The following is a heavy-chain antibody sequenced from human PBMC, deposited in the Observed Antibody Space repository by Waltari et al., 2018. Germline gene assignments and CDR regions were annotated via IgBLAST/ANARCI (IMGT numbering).Heavy chain of an antibody. J-gene: IGHJ4*02. D-gene: IGHD1-26*01. CDR2: ISWNSGSI. CDR3: AKGHSGSYGLDY. CDR1: GFTLADYA. V-gene: IGHV3-9*01. Sequence: EVQLVESGGGLVQPGRSLRLAFAASGFTLADYAMQWVRQAPGEGLEWVSVISWNSGSIGYADSVKGRFTISRDNAKNSLYLQMNSLRTEDTALYYCAKGHSGSYGLDYWGQGTLVTVSS.